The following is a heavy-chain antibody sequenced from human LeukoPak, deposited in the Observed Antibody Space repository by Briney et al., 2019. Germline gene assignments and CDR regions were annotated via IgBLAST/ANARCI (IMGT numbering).Heavy chain of an antibody. J-gene: IGHJ4*02. CDR2: ITQGGSEK. Sequence: GGSLRLSCASSGFTFTSHWMSWVRQAPGKGLGWVANITQGGSEKYYVDSVKGRFTISRDHAKNSLYLQMNSLTAEDTAVYYCARGGSYFDYWGQGTLVTVSS. D-gene: IGHD2-15*01. CDR1: GFTFTSHW. V-gene: IGHV3-7*02. CDR3: ARGGSYFDY.